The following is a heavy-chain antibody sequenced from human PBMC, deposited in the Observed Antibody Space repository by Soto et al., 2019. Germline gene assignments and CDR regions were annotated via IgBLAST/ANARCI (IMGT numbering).Heavy chain of an antibody. Sequence: EVQLLESGGGLVQPGGSLRLSCAASGFTFSSYAMSWVRQAPGKGLEWVSAISGSGGSTYYADSVKGRFTISRDNSKNTLYLQMNGLRAEDTAVYYCAKEIFTSYYDFWSGQGGAFDIWGQGTMVTVSS. J-gene: IGHJ3*02. CDR2: ISGSGGST. CDR3: AKEIFTSYYDFWSGQGGAFDI. V-gene: IGHV3-23*01. D-gene: IGHD3-3*01. CDR1: GFTFSSYA.